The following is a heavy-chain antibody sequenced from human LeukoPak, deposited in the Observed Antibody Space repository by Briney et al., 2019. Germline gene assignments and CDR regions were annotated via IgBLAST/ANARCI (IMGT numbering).Heavy chain of an antibody. CDR1: GFTFSDYY. CDR3: ASQNYDFWSGHFDY. D-gene: IGHD3-3*01. J-gene: IGHJ4*02. CDR2: ISSSGSTI. V-gene: IGHV3-11*01. Sequence: GGSLRLSCAASGFTFSDYYMSWIRQAPGKGLEWDPYISSSGSTIYYADSVKGRFTISRDNAKNSLYLQMNSLRAEDTAVYYCASQNYDFWSGHFDYWGQGTLVTVSS.